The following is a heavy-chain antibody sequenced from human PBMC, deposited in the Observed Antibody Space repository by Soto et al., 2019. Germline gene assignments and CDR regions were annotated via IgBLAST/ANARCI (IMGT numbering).Heavy chain of an antibody. D-gene: IGHD3-10*01. CDR1: GDSVSSDITS. CDR2: TYYRSKWFH. V-gene: IGHV6-1*01. CDR3: ARGNALDV. Sequence: QGQLQQSGPGLVKPSQTLSLTCAISGDSVSSDITSWNWIRQSPSRGLEWLGRTYYRSKWFHDYAASVKSRITINPDTSKNQFSLELNSMTPEDTAMYYCARGNALDVWGQGTVVTVSS. J-gene: IGHJ3*01.